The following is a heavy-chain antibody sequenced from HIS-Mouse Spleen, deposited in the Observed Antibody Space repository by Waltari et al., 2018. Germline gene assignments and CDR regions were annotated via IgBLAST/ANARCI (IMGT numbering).Heavy chain of an antibody. D-gene: IGHD6-13*01. CDR2: IYYSGST. CDR1: GGPLSSSSYY. Sequence: QLQLQESGPGLVKPSETLSLPCTVSGGPLSSSSYYWGRIRPPPGKGLEWIGSIYYSGSTYYNPSLKSRVTISVDTSKNQFSLKLSSVTAADTAVYYCAREIPYSSSWYDWYFDLWGRGTLVTVSS. CDR3: AREIPYSSSWYDWYFDL. J-gene: IGHJ2*01. V-gene: IGHV4-39*07.